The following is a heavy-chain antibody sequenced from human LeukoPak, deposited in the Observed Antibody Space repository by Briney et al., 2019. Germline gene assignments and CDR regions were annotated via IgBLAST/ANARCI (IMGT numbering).Heavy chain of an antibody. CDR2: IYYSGRN. D-gene: IGHD3-10*01. CDR1: GVSISSYY. V-gene: IGHV4-59*01. Sequence: PSETLSLTCTVSGVSISSYYWSWIRQPPGKGLEWIGYIYYSGRNNYNPSLKSRVTISVDTSKNQFSLKLSSVTAADTAVYYCARAPTMVRGVSFGYWGQGTLVTVSS. J-gene: IGHJ4*02. CDR3: ARAPTMVRGVSFGY.